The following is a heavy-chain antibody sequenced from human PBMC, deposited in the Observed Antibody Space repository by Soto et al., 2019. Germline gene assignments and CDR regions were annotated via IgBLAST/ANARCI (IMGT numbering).Heavy chain of an antibody. J-gene: IGHJ4*02. Sequence: QMPLEQSGPEVKKPGTSVKVSCKASGFTFTSSAFQWVRQARGQRLEWIGWIAVGSGYTNYAQRFQDRVTLTRDMSTATTYMELSRLTSEDTAIYYCAADATAWQQMVPSDYWGQGTLVTVPS. CDR1: GFTFTSSA. V-gene: IGHV1-58*01. CDR2: IAVGSGYT. CDR3: AADATAWQQMVPSDY. D-gene: IGHD2-8*01.